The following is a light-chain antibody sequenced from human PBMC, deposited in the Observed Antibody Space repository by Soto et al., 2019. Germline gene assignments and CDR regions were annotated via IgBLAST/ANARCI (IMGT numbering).Light chain of an antibody. CDR1: QTISSW. CDR2: KAS. J-gene: IGKJ1*01. V-gene: IGKV1-5*03. Sequence: DIQMTQSPSSLSESVGDRVTITCRASQTISSWLDWYQKKQGKAPKLLIYKASTLKSGVPSRLSGSGYGTELTLTISSMQTDDFETYYCQHYNSYSEAFGQGTKVDI. CDR3: QHYNSYSEA.